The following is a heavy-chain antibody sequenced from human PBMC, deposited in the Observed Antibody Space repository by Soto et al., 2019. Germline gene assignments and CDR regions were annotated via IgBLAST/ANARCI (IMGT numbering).Heavy chain of an antibody. CDR3: VNGGYSGAGVYYFGL. J-gene: IGHJ4*02. Sequence: EVQLVESGGGLVQPGGSLRLSCAASGFTFSNSWIHWVRQAPGKGLVWVSRINGDGSTINYADSVKGRFTISRDNAKNTLYLQLYSLRVEDTAVYYCVNGGYSGAGVYYFGLWGQGTLVTVSS. CDR1: GFTFSNSW. CDR2: INGDGSTI. D-gene: IGHD5-12*01. V-gene: IGHV3-74*01.